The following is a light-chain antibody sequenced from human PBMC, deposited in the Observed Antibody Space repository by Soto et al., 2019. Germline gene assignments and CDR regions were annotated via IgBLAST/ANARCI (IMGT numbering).Light chain of an antibody. CDR1: TGAVTRGYS. V-gene: IGLV7-43*01. CDR3: VLSYGGGVV. CDR2: GTS. J-gene: IGLJ2*01. Sequence: QAVVTQEPSLTVSPGGTVTLTCASSTGAVTRGYSTNWLQQKSGQVPRALIYGTSVKHSWTPDRFSGSLLGGRAALTLSGAQPEDEADYYCVLSYGGGVVFGGGTKLTVL.